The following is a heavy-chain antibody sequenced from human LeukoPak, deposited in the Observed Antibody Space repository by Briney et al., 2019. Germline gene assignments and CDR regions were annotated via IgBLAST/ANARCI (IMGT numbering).Heavy chain of an antibody. D-gene: IGHD3-22*01. CDR2: ISGRTGTM. V-gene: IGHV3-48*02. J-gene: IGHJ4*02. CDR3: ARDRSPYTTSAYYLDY. Sequence: GGSLRLSCAASGFTFSSYEMNWVRQAPGKGLEWISYISGRTGTMYYADSVQGRFTISRDNAKNSLYLQLNSLRDEDTAVYYCARDRSPYTTSAYYLDYWGQGTLVTVSS. CDR1: GFTFSSYE.